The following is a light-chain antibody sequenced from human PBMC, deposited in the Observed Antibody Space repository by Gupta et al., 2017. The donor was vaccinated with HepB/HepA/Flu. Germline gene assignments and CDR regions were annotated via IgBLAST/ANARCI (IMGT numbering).Light chain of an antibody. J-gene: IGKJ3*01. V-gene: IGKV4-1*01. Sequence: DIVMTQSPDSLAVSLGERATINCKSSQSVLLNSNNKNYLAWYQQKPGQPPKVLIYWASTREAGVPERLSGSGSEKDFTLTISSRKDEDVAVYFGLQNYSVPFTFGKGTKVDIK. CDR1: QSVLLNSNNKNY. CDR3: LQNYSVPFT. CDR2: WAS.